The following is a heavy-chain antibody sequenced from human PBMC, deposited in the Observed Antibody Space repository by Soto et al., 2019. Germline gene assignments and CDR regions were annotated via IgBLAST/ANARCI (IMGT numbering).Heavy chain of an antibody. CDR2: IYYSGST. V-gene: IGHV4-31*03. Sequence: SETLSLTCTVSGGSISSGGYYRSWIRQHPGKGLEWIGYIYYSGSTYYNPSLKSRVTISVDTSKNQFSLKLSSVTAADTAVYYCAREGSCSGGSCYPYHYYFDYWGQGTLVTVSS. J-gene: IGHJ4*02. CDR3: AREGSCSGGSCYPYHYYFDY. CDR1: GGSISSGGYY. D-gene: IGHD2-15*01.